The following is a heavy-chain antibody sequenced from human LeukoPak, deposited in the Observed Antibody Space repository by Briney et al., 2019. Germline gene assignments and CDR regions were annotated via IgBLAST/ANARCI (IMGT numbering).Heavy chain of an antibody. Sequence: GGSLRLSCAASGFKFSTYWMPWDRQAPGKGLVWVSRIRGDGGTTDYADSVKGRFAISRDNAKNTLYLQMNNLRAEDTAVYYCARRSAVAGTGDYWGQGTLVTVSS. D-gene: IGHD6-19*01. CDR1: GFKFSTYW. J-gene: IGHJ4*02. V-gene: IGHV3-74*01. CDR3: ARRSAVAGTGDY. CDR2: IRGDGGTT.